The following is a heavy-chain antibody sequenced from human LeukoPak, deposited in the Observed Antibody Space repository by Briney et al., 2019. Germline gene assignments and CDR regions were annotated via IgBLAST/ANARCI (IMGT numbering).Heavy chain of an antibody. CDR1: GGSISSNSYY. CDR2: IYYSGST. Sequence: KPSETLSLTCTVSGGSISSNSYYWGWIRQPPGKGLEWIGSIYYSGSTYYNPSLKSRVTISIDTSNNQFSLKLISVTAADMAVYYCARLNKPGWFDPWGQGTLVTVSS. D-gene: IGHD1-14*01. V-gene: IGHV4-39*07. CDR3: ARLNKPGWFDP. J-gene: IGHJ5*02.